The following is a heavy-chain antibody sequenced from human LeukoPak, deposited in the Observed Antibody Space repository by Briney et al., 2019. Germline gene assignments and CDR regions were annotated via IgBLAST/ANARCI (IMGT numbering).Heavy chain of an antibody. D-gene: IGHD1-26*01. J-gene: IGHJ5*02. Sequence: GGSLRLSCAASGFTFSSYAMSWVRQAPGKGLEWVSVIYSGDITYYADSVKGRFTISRDNSKNTLYLQMNSLRAEDTAVYYCARNFQYSGSYSSGWFDPWGQGTLVTVSS. CDR1: GFTFSSYA. CDR3: ARNFQYSGSYSSGWFDP. CDR2: IYSGDIT. V-gene: IGHV3-66*01.